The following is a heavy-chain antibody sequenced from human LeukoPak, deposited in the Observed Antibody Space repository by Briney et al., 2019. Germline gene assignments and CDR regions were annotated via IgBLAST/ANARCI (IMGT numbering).Heavy chain of an antibody. V-gene: IGHV4-34*01. D-gene: IGHD1-14*01. CDR1: GGSFSGYY. CDR2: INHSGST. Sequence: PSETLSLTCAVYGGSFSGYYWSWIRQPPGKGLEWIGEINHSGSTNYNPSLKCRVTISVDTSKNQFSLELSSVTAADTAVYYCARAFLAGNPHYYYYVMDVWGKGTTVTVSS. CDR3: ARAFLAGNPHYYYYVMDV. J-gene: IGHJ6*04.